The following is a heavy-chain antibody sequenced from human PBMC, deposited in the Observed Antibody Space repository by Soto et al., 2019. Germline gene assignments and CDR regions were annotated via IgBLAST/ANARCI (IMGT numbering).Heavy chain of an antibody. Sequence: QVQLVESGGGVVQPGRSLRLSCAASGFTFSSYVMHWVRQAPGKGLEWVAVISYDGGNKYYADSVKGRLTISRDNSKNTRYLQMNSLRAEDTAVYYCASAYSGYDYFDYWDQGSLVTVSS. CDR1: GFTFSSYV. CDR3: ASAYSGYDYFDY. D-gene: IGHD5-12*01. V-gene: IGHV3-30-3*01. CDR2: ISYDGGNK. J-gene: IGHJ4*02.